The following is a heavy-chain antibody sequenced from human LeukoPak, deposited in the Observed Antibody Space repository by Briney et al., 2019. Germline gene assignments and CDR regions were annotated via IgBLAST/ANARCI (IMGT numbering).Heavy chain of an antibody. V-gene: IGHV4-34*01. D-gene: IGHD2-2*02. J-gene: IGHJ6*02. CDR3: ARHEDIVVVPAAIPWKYYYGMDV. Sequence: SETLSLTCAVYGGSFSGYYWSWIRQPPGKGLEWIGEINHSGSTNYNPSLKSRVTISVDTSKNQFSLKLSSVTAADTAVYYCARHEDIVVVPAAIPWKYYYGMDVWGQGTTVTVSS. CDR2: INHSGST. CDR1: GGSFSGYY.